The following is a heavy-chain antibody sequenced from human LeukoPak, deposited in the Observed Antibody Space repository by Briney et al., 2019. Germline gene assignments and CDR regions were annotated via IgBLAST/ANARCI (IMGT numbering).Heavy chain of an antibody. CDR1: GFTVNSHY. D-gene: IGHD6-13*01. CDR3: AGSSWYQVRWFDP. J-gene: IGHJ5*02. V-gene: IGHV3-23*01. Sequence: GGSLRLSCAASGFTVNSHYMSWVRQAPGKGLERVSAISGSGGSTYYADSVKGRFTISRDNSKNTLYLQMNSLRAEDTAVYYCAGSSWYQVRWFDPWGQGTLVTVSS. CDR2: ISGSGGST.